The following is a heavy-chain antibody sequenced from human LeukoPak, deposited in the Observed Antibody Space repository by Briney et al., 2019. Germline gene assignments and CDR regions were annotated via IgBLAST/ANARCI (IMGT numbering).Heavy chain of an antibody. CDR2: IYTSGST. J-gene: IGHJ3*02. Sequence: SETLSLTCTVSGGSISSYYWSWIRQPAGKGLEWIGRIYTSGSTNYNPSLKSRVTMSVDTSKNQFSLKLSSVTAADTAVYYCARAPKPQFFRDDAFDIWGQGTMVTVSS. V-gene: IGHV4-4*07. CDR3: ARAPKPQFFRDDAFDI. CDR1: GGSISSYY.